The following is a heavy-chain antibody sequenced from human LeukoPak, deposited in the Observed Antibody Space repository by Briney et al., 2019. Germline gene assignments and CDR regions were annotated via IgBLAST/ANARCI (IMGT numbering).Heavy chain of an antibody. J-gene: IGHJ4*02. D-gene: IGHD2-8*01. Sequence: TETLSLTCTVSGGSISSSNYYWGWIRQPPGKGLEWIVSIYYSGSTYYNPSPKSRVTISVDTSKDQFSLKLSSVTAADTAVYYCARTYCTDGFCRIDYWGQGTLVTSSA. V-gene: IGHV4-39*01. CDR3: ARTYCTDGFCRIDY. CDR2: IYYSGST. CDR1: GGSISSSNYY.